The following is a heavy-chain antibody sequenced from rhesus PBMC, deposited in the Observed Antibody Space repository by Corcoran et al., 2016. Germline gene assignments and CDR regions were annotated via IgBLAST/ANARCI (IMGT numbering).Heavy chain of an antibody. J-gene: IGHJ4*01. CDR3: VRYAGSSFGY. V-gene: IGHV4-80*01. Sequence: QVQLQESGPGLVKPSETLSLTCAVAGGSFRSYWWSWLRPPPGKGLEWIGEINGNSGSTNYNPSLKSRVTISKDASKNQFSLKLSSVTAADTAVYYCVRYAGSSFGYWGQGVLVTVAA. CDR1: GGSFRSYW. D-gene: IGHD4-29*01. CDR2: INGNSGST.